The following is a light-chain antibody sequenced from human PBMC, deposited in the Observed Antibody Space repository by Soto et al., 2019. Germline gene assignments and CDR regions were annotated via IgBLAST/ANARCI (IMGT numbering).Light chain of an antibody. V-gene: IGKV3-15*01. CDR2: DTS. Sequence: VMTQSPATLSVSLGEGGTLSCRSSQSVSIHLAWYQQKPGQAPRLLIYDTSTRATGIPARFSGSGSGTEFTLTISSLQSEDFAVYYCQQYNDWPITFGQGTRLEI. CDR1: QSVSIH. CDR3: QQYNDWPIT. J-gene: IGKJ5*01.